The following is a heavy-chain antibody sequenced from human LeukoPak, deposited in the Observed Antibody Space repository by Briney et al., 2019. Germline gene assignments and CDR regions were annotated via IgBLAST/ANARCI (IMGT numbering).Heavy chain of an antibody. D-gene: IGHD2/OR15-2a*01. CDR3: AKHNSPDGYDY. Sequence: PGGSLRLSCAASGFTFSSYAMSWVRQAPGKGLEWVSSITGSGGNTFYADSVKGRFTISRDNSKNMLYLQMNSLRAEDTARYYCAKHNSPDGYDYWGQGTLVTVSS. J-gene: IGHJ4*02. V-gene: IGHV3-23*01. CDR1: GFTFSSYA. CDR2: ITGSGGNT.